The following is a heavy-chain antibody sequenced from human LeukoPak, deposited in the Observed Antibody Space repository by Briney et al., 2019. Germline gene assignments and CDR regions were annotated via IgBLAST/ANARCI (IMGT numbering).Heavy chain of an antibody. J-gene: IGHJ4*02. CDR3: ARGDYSSGYYYYFDY. CDR1: GGSISSYY. CDR2: IYTSGST. D-gene: IGHD3-22*01. V-gene: IGHV4-4*07. Sequence: SETLSLTCTVSGGSISSYYWSWIRQPAGKGLEWIGRIYTSGSTNYNPSLKSRVTMSVDTSKSQFSLKLRSVTAADTAIYYCARGDYSSGYYYYFDYWGQGTLVTVSS.